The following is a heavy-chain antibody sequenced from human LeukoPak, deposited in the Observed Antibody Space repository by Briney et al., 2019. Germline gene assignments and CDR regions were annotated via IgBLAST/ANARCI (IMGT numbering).Heavy chain of an antibody. J-gene: IGHJ4*02. CDR3: AVVGLRSLKGDFDY. CDR1: GGPLNSVSRY. CDR2: IHYSGST. V-gene: IGHV4-39*07. Sequence: SETLSLTCTVSGGPLNSVSRYWGWIRQPPGKGLEWIGSIHYSGSTYYNPSLKSRVTISVDTSKNQFSLKLSSVTAADTAVYYCAVVGLRSLKGDFDYWGQGTLVTVSS. D-gene: IGHD4-17*01.